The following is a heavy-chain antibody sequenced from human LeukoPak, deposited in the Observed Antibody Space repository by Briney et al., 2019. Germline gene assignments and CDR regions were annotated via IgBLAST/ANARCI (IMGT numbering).Heavy chain of an antibody. J-gene: IGHJ5*02. D-gene: IGHD6-19*01. CDR2: MNPNSGNT. V-gene: IGHV1-8*01. CDR3: ARGPGDNTGWSAGMPKGWFDP. Sequence: GASVKVSCKASGYTFTSYDINWVRQATGQRLEWMGWMNPNSGNTGYAKKFQGRVTMTRNTSTSTAYMELSSLRSEDSAVYYCARGPGDNTGWSAGMPKGWFDPWGQGTLVTVSS. CDR1: GYTFTSYD.